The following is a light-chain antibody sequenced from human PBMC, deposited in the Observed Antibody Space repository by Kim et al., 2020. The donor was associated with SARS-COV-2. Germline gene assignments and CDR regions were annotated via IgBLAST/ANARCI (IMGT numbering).Light chain of an antibody. CDR3: QQSYTTPRT. CDR2: AAS. CDR1: QSISTF. J-gene: IGKJ2*01. Sequence: EDTVHITCRASQSISTFLNWYQHRPGKAPKLLMFAASRLQSGVPSRFTGSVSGTDFTLTISSLQPEDFATYFCQQSYTTPRTFGQGTKLEI. V-gene: IGKV1-39*01.